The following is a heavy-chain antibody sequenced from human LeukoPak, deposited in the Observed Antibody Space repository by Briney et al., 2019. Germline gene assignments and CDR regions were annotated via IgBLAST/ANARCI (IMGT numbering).Heavy chain of an antibody. CDR3: ASFGGPFDP. CDR1: GGSTNSYY. V-gene: IGHV4-4*07. D-gene: IGHD3-3*01. CDR2: IYSSGST. J-gene: IGHJ5*02. Sequence: SETLSLTCTVSGGSTNSYYWSWIRQPAGKGLEWIGRIYSSGSTNYNPSLKSRVSMSVDTSKNQFSLKLTSVTAADTAVYYCASFGGPFDPWGQGTLVTVSS.